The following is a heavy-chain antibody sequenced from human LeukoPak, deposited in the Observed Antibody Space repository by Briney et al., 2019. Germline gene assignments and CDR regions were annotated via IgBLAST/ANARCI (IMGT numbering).Heavy chain of an antibody. Sequence: VASVKVSCKASGGTFSSYAISWVRQAPGQGLEWMGGIIPIFGTANYAQKFQGRATITTDESTSTASMELSSLRSEDTAVYYCARACGQQLDGCFDYWGQGTLVTVSS. CDR2: IIPIFGTA. CDR1: GGTFSSYA. CDR3: ARACGQQLDGCFDY. D-gene: IGHD6-13*01. J-gene: IGHJ4*02. V-gene: IGHV1-69*05.